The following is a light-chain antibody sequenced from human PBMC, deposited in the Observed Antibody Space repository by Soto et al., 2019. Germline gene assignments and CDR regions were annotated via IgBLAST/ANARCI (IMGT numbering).Light chain of an antibody. CDR3: QQRTRWPLT. CDR2: DAS. J-gene: IGKJ2*01. CDR1: QSVDSS. V-gene: IGKV3-11*02. Sequence: EIELTQSPATLSLSPGERATFSCRASQSVDSSLAWYQQKPGQAPRLLIFDASNRATGIPARFSGTGSGRDFTLTISGLDPEDFAVYYCQQRTRWPLTFGPGTKVEMK.